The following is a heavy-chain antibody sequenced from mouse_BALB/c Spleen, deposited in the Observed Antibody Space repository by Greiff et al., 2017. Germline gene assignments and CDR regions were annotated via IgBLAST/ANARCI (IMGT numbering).Heavy chain of an antibody. CDR1: GFNIKDTY. V-gene: IGHV14-3*02. CDR2: IDPANGNT. Sequence: EVQLQESGAELVKPGASVKLSCTASGFNIKDTYMHWVKQRPEQGLEWIGRIDPANGNTKYDPKFQGKATITADTSSNTAYLQLSSLTSEDTAVYYCARGLRPRYWGQGTTLTVSS. D-gene: IGHD2-4*01. CDR3: ARGLRPRY. J-gene: IGHJ2*01.